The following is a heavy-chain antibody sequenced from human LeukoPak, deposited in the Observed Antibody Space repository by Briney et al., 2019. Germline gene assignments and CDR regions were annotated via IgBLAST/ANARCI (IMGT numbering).Heavy chain of an antibody. CDR1: GFTFSSYG. CDR2: MNSDSSTI. V-gene: IGHV3-48*01. J-gene: IGHJ4*02. Sequence: PGGSLRLSCAASGFTFSSYGMNWVRRAPGKGLEWISYMNSDSSTIYHADSVRGRFTISRDNAKNSLYLQMDSLRGEDTAVYYCARDWGVGYGYGAIDYWGQGALVTVSS. D-gene: IGHD5-18*01. CDR3: ARDWGVGYGYGAIDY.